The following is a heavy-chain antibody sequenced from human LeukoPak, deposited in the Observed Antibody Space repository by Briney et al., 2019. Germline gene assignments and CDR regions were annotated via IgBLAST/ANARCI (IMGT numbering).Heavy chain of an antibody. CDR2: ISGNGDST. CDR1: GFTFISYS. D-gene: IGHD5-12*01. V-gene: IGHV3-23*01. Sequence: GGSLRLSCSVSGFTFISYSMTWVRQAPGKGLEWVSSISGNGDSTYYADSVKGRFTISRDNSKDTLYLQMNSLRVDDTAVYYCAGQWLRLGAIDYWGQGTLVTVSS. CDR3: AGQWLRLGAIDY. J-gene: IGHJ4*02.